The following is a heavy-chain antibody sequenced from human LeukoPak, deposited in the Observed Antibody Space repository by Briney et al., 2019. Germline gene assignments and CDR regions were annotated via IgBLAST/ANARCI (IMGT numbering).Heavy chain of an antibody. CDR2: IDHSGST. Sequence: SETLSLTCAVYGGSFSGFYWNWIRQPPGKGLEWIGEIDHSGSTNYNPSLKSRVTISVDRSKNQFSLKLSSVTAADTAVYYCARAIGNFDYWGQGTLVTVSS. V-gene: IGHV4-34*01. D-gene: IGHD2/OR15-2a*01. CDR1: GGSFSGFY. J-gene: IGHJ4*02. CDR3: ARAIGNFDY.